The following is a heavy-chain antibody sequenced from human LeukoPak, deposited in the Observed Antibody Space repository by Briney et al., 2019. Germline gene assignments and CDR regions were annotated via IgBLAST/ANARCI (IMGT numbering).Heavy chain of an antibody. V-gene: IGHV3-48*02. D-gene: IGHD1-26*01. CDR1: GFTFSTYS. Sequence: GGSLRLSCAASGFTFSTYSMNWVRQAPGKGLEWVSYISGSSTAIYYADSVKGRFTISRDNAKNSLYLQMNSLRDEDTAVYYCARDYSGSSQTTPLRYWGQGTLVTVSS. CDR3: ARDYSGSSQTTPLRY. CDR2: ISGSSTAI. J-gene: IGHJ4*02.